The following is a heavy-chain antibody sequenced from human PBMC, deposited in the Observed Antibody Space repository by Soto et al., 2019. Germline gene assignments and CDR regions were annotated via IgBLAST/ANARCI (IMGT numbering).Heavy chain of an antibody. Sequence: PSETLSLTCTVSGGSISSGGYYWSWIRQHPGKGLEWIGYIYYSGSTYYNPSLKSRVTISVDTSKNQFSLKLSSVTAADTAVYYCARADKGYCSGGSCAPWGAFDIWGQGTMVTVSS. CDR1: GGSISSGGYY. CDR2: IYYSGST. J-gene: IGHJ3*02. V-gene: IGHV4-31*03. CDR3: ARADKGYCSGGSCAPWGAFDI. D-gene: IGHD2-15*01.